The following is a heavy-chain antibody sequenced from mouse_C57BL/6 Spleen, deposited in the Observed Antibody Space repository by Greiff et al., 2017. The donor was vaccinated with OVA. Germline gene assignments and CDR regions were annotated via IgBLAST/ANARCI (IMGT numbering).Heavy chain of an antibody. V-gene: IGHV1-82*01. Sequence: VQLQQSGPELVKPGASVKISCKASGYAFSSSWMNWVKQRPGKGLEWIGRIYPGDGDTNYNGKLKGKATLAADKSSSTAYMQLSSLTSEDSAVCFCARDRWFAYGGKGTLVTVAA. J-gene: IGHJ3*01. CDR1: GYAFSSSW. CDR3: ARDRWFAY. CDR2: IYPGDGDT.